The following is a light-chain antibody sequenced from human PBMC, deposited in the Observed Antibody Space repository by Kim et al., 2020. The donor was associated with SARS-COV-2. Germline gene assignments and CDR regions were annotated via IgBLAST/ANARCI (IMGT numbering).Light chain of an antibody. CDR3: QQYGSLIT. V-gene: IGKV3-20*01. J-gene: IGKJ5*01. Sequence: EIVLTQSPGTLSLSLGERATLSCRASQSVGSSYLAWYQHNPGQAPRLLIYGASSRATGIPDRFSGSGSGTDFTLTISRLEPEDSAVYYCQQYGSLITFGQGTRLEIK. CDR2: GAS. CDR1: QSVGSSY.